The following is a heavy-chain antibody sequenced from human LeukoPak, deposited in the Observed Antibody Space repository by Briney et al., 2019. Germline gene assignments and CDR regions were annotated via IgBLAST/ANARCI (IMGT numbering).Heavy chain of an antibody. CDR2: ISSSGAYI. D-gene: IGHD1-7*01. Sequence: PGGSLRLSCAASGFTFSTYSMNWVRQAPGKGLECVSSISSSGAYIYYADSVKGRFTISRDTSKNTLYLQMNSLRAEDTAVYFCARVVTGTTYLRLYYFDSWGQGTLVTVSS. CDR3: ARVVTGTTYLRLYYFDS. J-gene: IGHJ4*02. V-gene: IGHV3-21*04. CDR1: GFTFSTYS.